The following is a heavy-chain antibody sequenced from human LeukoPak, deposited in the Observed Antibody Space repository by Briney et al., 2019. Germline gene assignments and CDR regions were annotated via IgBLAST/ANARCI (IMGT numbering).Heavy chain of an antibody. D-gene: IGHD5-24*01. Sequence: ASVEVSCKASGGTFSSYAISWVRQAPGQGLEWMGGIIPIFGTANYAQKFQGRVTITTDESTSTAYMELSSLRSEDTAVYYCARVGGGYNSFDYWGQGTLVTVSS. CDR1: GGTFSSYA. V-gene: IGHV1-69*05. CDR2: IIPIFGTA. J-gene: IGHJ4*02. CDR3: ARVGGGYNSFDY.